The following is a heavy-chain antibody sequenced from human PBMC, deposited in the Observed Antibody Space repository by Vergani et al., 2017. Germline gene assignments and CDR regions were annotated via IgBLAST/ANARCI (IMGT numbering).Heavy chain of an antibody. V-gene: IGHV4-59*08. CDR1: GGSISSYY. Sequence: QVQLQESGPGLVKPSETLSLTCTVSGGSISSYYWSWIRQPPGKGLEWIGYIYYSGSTYYNPSLKSRVTISVDTSKNQFSLKLSSVTAADTAVYYCASLLWFGEFPHWFDPWGQGTLVTVSS. CDR2: IYYSGST. D-gene: IGHD3-10*01. J-gene: IGHJ5*02. CDR3: ASLLWFGEFPHWFDP.